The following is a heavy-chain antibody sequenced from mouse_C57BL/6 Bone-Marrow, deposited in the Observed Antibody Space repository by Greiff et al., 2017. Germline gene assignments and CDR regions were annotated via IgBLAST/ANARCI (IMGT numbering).Heavy chain of an antibody. Sequence: SGAELVRPGASVTLSCKASGYTFTDYEMHWVKQTPVHGLEWIGAIDPETGGTAYNQKFKGKAILTADKSSSTAYMELRSLTSEDSAVYYCTRGDWAWFAYWGQGTLVTVSA. V-gene: IGHV1-15*01. CDR2: IDPETGGT. D-gene: IGHD4-1*01. CDR1: GYTFTDYE. CDR3: TRGDWAWFAY. J-gene: IGHJ3*01.